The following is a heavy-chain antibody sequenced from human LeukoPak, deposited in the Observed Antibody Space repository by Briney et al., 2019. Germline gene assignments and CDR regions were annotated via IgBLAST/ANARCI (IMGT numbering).Heavy chain of an antibody. J-gene: IGHJ5*02. CDR2: IYYSGST. D-gene: IGHD2-2*01. Sequence: SETLSLTCTVSGGSISSSSYYRGWIRQPPGKGLEWIGSIYYSGSTYYNPSLKSRVTISVDRSKNQFSLKLSSVTAADTAVYYCARGLYQLPTCWFDPWGQGTLVTVSS. V-gene: IGHV4-39*07. CDR1: GGSISSSSYY. CDR3: ARGLYQLPTCWFDP.